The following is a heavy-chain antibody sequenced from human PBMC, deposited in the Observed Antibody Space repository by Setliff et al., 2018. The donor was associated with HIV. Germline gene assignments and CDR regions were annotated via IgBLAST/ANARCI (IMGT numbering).Heavy chain of an antibody. D-gene: IGHD1-26*01. CDR2: ISAYTGNT. CDR1: GYTFTSYG. CDR3: ARDRVGAKDYYYMDV. J-gene: IGHJ6*03. V-gene: IGHV1-18*01. Sequence: ASVKVSCKASGYTFTSYGISWVRQAPGQGLEWMGWISAYTGNTKYSQKVQGRVTMTTDTSTTSAYMELRSLRSDDTAVYYCARDRVGAKDYYYMDVWDKGTTVTVSS.